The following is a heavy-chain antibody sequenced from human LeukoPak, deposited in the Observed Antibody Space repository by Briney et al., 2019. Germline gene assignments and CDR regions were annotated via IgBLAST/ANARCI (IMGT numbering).Heavy chain of an antibody. CDR2: ISSSSSYI. CDR1: GFTFSSYS. V-gene: IGHV3-21*01. J-gene: IGHJ3*02. D-gene: IGHD2/OR15-2a*01. Sequence: PGGSLRLSCAASGFTFSSYSMNWARQAPGKGLEWVSSISSSSSYIYYADSVKGRFTISRDNAKNSLYLQMNSLRAEDTAVYYCARVSILIVPYYAFDIWGQGTMVTVSS. CDR3: ARVSILIVPYYAFDI.